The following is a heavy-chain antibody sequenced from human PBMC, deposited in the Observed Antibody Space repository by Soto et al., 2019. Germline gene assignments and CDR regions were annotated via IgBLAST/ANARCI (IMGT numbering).Heavy chain of an antibody. D-gene: IGHD5-12*01. J-gene: IGHJ5*02. V-gene: IGHV1-2*06. Sequence: QVQLVQSGAEVKKPGASVKVSCKSSGYRFTNYYIPWVRQAPGQGLEWMGRINAYNGSTTYAQKPQGRVTMTRDTSTSTAYMEVTNLKSDDTAIYDCARDGIFAGRGYSCDLDLWGQGTLVTVSS. CDR3: ARDGIFAGRGYSCDLDL. CDR2: INAYNGST. CDR1: GYRFTNYY.